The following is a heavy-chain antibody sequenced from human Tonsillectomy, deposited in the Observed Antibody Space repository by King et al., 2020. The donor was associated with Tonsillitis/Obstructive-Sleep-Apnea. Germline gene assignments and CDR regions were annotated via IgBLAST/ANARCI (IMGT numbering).Heavy chain of an antibody. D-gene: IGHD2-8*01. J-gene: IGHJ6*02. Sequence: VQLVQSGAEVKKPGASVKVSCKASGYTFTGYYMHWVRQAPGQGLEWMGWINPNSGGTNYAQKFQGRVTMTRDTSISTAYVELSSLRSDDTAVYYCARLGYCTNGVCYSRDYYYYGMDVWGQGTTVTVSS. CDR2: INPNSGGT. CDR3: ARLGYCTNGVCYSRDYYYYGMDV. V-gene: IGHV1-2*02. CDR1: GYTFTGYY.